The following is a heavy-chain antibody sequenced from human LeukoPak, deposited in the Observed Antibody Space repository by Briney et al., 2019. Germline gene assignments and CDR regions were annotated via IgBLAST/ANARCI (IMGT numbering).Heavy chain of an antibody. CDR2: IIPIFGTT. CDR3: ARGDILTGYGRGY. D-gene: IGHD3-9*01. J-gene: IGHJ4*02. CDR1: GGTFSSYA. Sequence: SVKVSCKASGGTFSSYAISWVRQAPGQGLEWMGGIIPIFGTTNYAQKFQGRVTITADESTSTAYMELSSPRSEDTAVYYCARGDILTGYGRGYWGQGTLVTVSS. V-gene: IGHV1-69*01.